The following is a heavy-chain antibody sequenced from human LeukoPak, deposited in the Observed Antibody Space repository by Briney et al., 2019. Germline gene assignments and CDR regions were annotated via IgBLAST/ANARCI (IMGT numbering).Heavy chain of an antibody. J-gene: IGHJ4*02. CDR1: GFTFSNYG. V-gene: IGHV3-30*03. CDR3: ARTMRPILTGYYSLDY. D-gene: IGHD3-9*01. CDR2: ISYDGTNY. Sequence: GGSLRLSCAASGFTFSNYGMHWVRQAPGKGLEWMALISYDGTNYYYADSVKGRFTISRDNSKNTLYLQMNSLRAEDTAVYYCARTMRPILTGYYSLDYWGQGTLVTVSS.